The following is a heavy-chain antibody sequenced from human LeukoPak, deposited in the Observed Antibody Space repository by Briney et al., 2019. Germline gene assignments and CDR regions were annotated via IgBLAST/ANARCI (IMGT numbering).Heavy chain of an antibody. CDR1: GGSITGYY. CDR2: IYYSGST. D-gene: IGHD5-18*01. CDR3: ARGWDTGYSYYGMDV. J-gene: IGHJ6*02. Sequence: PSETLTLTCSVSGGSITGYYWSWTRQSPGKGLEWIGYIYYSGSTNSNPSLKSRATISVDTSQSQFFLKLTSVTAADTAVYYCARGWDTGYSYYGMDVWGQGTTVTVSS. V-gene: IGHV4-59*01.